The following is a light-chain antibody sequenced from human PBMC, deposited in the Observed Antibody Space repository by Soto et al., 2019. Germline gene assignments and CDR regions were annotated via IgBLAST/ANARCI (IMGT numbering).Light chain of an antibody. Sequence: EIVLTQSPGTLSLSPGERATLSCRASQSVSSSYLAWYQQKPGQAPRLLIYGASSRATGIPDRFSGSGSGTDFTLTISRLEPEDFAVYYCQQSHGPSWTFGQGTKVDLK. V-gene: IGKV3-20*01. J-gene: IGKJ1*01. CDR3: QQSHGPSWT. CDR2: GAS. CDR1: QSVSSSY.